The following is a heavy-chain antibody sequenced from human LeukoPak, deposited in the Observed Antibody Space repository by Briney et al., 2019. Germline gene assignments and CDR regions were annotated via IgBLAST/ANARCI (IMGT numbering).Heavy chain of an antibody. CDR3: AREEYQLLFPGGNWFDP. CDR1: GYTFTSYY. CDR2: INPSGGST. D-gene: IGHD2-2*01. Sequence: ASVKVSCKASGYTFTSYYMHWVRQAPGQGLEWMGIINPSGGSTSYAQKFQGRVTMTTDTSTSTAYMELRSLRSDDTAVYYCAREEYQLLFPGGNWFDPWGQGTLVTVSS. V-gene: IGHV1-46*01. J-gene: IGHJ5*02.